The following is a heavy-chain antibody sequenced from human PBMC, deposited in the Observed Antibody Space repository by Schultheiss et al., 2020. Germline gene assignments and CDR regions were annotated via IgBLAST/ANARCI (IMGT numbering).Heavy chain of an antibody. CDR3: ARDVGGFDY. D-gene: IGHD2-15*01. CDR2: IYYSGST. V-gene: IGHV4-61*01. CDR1: GGSVSSGSYY. Sequence: SETLSLTCTVSGGSVSSGSYYWSWIRQPPGKGLEWIGYIYYSGSTYYNPSLKSRVTISVDTSKNQFSLKLSSVTAADTAVYYCARDVGGFDYWGQGTLVTVSS. J-gene: IGHJ4*02.